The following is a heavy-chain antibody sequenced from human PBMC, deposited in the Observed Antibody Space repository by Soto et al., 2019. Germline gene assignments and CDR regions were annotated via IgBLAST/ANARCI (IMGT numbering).Heavy chain of an antibody. J-gene: IGHJ4*02. V-gene: IGHV4-34*01. CDR3: ASLRSN. CDR2: INHSGST. Sequence: ETLSLTCAVYGGSFSGYYWSWIRQPPGKGLEWIGEINHSGSTNYNPSLKSRVTISVDTSKNQFSLKLSSVTAADTAVYYCASLRSNWGQGTLVTVSS. CDR1: GGSFSGYY.